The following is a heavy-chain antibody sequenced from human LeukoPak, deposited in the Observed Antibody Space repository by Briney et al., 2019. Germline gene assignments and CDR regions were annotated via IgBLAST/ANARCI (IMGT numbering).Heavy chain of an antibody. D-gene: IGHD1-1*01. CDR2: IYTSGST. Sequence: SETLSLTCTVSGGSSSSYYWSWIRQPAGKGLEWIGRIYTSGSTNYNPSLKSRVTMSVDTSKNQFSLKLSSVTAADTAVYYCARDQLARGSPTLKEEYYFDYWGQGTLVTVSS. J-gene: IGHJ4*02. CDR3: ARDQLARGSPTLKEEYYFDY. V-gene: IGHV4-4*07. CDR1: GGSSSSYY.